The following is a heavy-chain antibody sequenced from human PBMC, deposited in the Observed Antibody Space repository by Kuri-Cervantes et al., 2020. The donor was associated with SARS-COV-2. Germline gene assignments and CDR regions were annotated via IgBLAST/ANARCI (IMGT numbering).Heavy chain of an antibody. J-gene: IGHJ4*02. CDR1: EFTLSSYA. CDR2: SSGSGGST. Sequence: GESLKISCAASEFTLSSYAMSWVRQAPGKGLEWVSGSSGSGGSTYYADSVKGRFTISGGNSKNTLYLQMNSLRAEDTAVYYCAKSWGRHYFDYWGQGTLVTVSS. D-gene: IGHD3-16*01. CDR3: AKSWGRHYFDY. V-gene: IGHV3-23*01.